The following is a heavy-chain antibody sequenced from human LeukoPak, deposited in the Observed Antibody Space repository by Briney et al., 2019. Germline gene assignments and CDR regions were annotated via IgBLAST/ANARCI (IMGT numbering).Heavy chain of an antibody. Sequence: GGSLRLSCAASGFTFSSYAMSWIRQAPGKGLEWVANINEDGSNKWHLGSVKGRFTVSRDNARNSLYLQMNSLRVEDTAVYYCTRVIVAVPGYFDYFDFWGQGVLVTVSS. CDR3: TRVIVAVPGYFDYFDF. CDR1: GFTFSSYA. CDR2: INEDGSNK. D-gene: IGHD6-19*01. J-gene: IGHJ4*02. V-gene: IGHV3-7*01.